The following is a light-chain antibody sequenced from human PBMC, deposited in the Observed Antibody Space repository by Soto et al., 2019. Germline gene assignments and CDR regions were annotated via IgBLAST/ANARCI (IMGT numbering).Light chain of an antibody. CDR3: QSYDSSLSLV. J-gene: IGLJ2*01. CDR1: RSNIGADFA. CDR2: STN. V-gene: IGLV1-40*01. Sequence: QSVLPQPPSVSGAPGQRVTISCAGNRSNIGADFAVHWYQHLPGTAPKLLIFSTNTRPSGVPDRFSGSRSGTSASLAITGLQAEDEADYYCQSYDSSLSLVFGGGTKLTVL.